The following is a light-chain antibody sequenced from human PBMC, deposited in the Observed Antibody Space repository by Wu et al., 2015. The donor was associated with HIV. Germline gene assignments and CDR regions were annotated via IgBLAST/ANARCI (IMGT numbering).Light chain of an antibody. V-gene: IGKV1-5*03. CDR2: KAS. CDR3: QQYNDYPYT. J-gene: IGKJ2*01. Sequence: DIQMTQSPSTLSASVGDRVTITCRASQMMSVWLAWYQQKPGKAPKLLIYKASTLQSGVPSRFSGSGSGTEFTLTISSLQPDDFATYYCQQYNDYPYTFGQGTKAADQT. CDR1: QMMSVW.